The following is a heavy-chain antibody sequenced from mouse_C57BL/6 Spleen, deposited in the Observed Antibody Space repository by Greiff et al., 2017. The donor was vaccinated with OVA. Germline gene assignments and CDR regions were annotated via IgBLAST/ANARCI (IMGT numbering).Heavy chain of an antibody. Sequence: QVQLQQPGAELVRPGSSVKLSCKASGYTFTSYWMDWVKQRPGQGLEWIGNIYPSDSETHYNQKFKDKATLTVDKSSSTAYMQLSSLTSEDSAVYYCAREGDYYGSSYGYWGQGTTPTVSS. CDR1: GYTFTSYW. J-gene: IGHJ2*01. CDR2: IYPSDSET. CDR3: AREGDYYGSSYGY. D-gene: IGHD1-1*01. V-gene: IGHV1-61*01.